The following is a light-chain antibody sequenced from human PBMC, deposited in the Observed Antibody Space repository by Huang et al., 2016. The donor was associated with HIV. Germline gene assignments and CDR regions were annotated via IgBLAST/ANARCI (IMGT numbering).Light chain of an antibody. CDR1: QSVATN. CDR3: QQYHNRPYT. CDR2: GAS. J-gene: IGKJ2*01. Sequence: EIIMTQSPATLSLSPGEGASLSCRANQSVATNLAWYLPRPGQSPRILIFGASTRASGLPGRFNSSWSEAQFTLTVSGVQSEDFTVYCNQQYHNRPYTVGQGTKLEI. V-gene: IGKV3-15*01.